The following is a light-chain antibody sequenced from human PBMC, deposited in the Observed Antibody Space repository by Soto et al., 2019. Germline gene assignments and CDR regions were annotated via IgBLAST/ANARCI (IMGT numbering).Light chain of an antibody. CDR1: QSVSSNY. CDR3: QQYGRSPTWT. Sequence: DSELTHAPCTLCLSLGARSTLCCRASQSVSSNYLAWYQQKPGQAPRLLLNGASTRATGIPDSFSGSRSGTAFTLTISRLEPEDSAVYYCQQYGRSPTWTFGQGTKVDIK. CDR2: GAS. V-gene: IGKV3-20*01. J-gene: IGKJ1*01.